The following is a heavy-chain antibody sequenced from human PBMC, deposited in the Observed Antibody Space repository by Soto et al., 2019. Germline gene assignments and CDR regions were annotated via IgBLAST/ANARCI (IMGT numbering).Heavy chain of an antibody. CDR2: IIPILGIA. CDR1: GGTFSSYT. CDR3: ARVSPAAPFDY. D-gene: IGHD2-2*01. Sequence: QVQLVQSGAEVKKPGSSVKVSCKASGGTFSSYTISWVRQAPGQGLEWMGRIIPILGIANYAQKFQGRVTITADKSSSTDYMELSSLRSEDTAVYYCARVSPAAPFDYWGQGTLVTVSS. J-gene: IGHJ4*02. V-gene: IGHV1-69*02.